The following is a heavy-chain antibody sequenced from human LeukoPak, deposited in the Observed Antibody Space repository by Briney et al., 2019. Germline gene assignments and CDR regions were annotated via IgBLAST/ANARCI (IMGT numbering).Heavy chain of an antibody. CDR1: GYTFTSYA. J-gene: IGHJ4*02. Sequence: ASVKVSCKASGYTFTSYAMHWVRQAPGQRLEWMGWINAGNGNTEYSQKFQGRVTITRDTSASTAYMELSSLRSEDTAVYYCARVGRVVGATRSVYFDYWGQGTLVTVSS. CDR3: ARVGRVVGATRSVYFDY. CDR2: INAGNGNT. D-gene: IGHD1-26*01. V-gene: IGHV1-3*01.